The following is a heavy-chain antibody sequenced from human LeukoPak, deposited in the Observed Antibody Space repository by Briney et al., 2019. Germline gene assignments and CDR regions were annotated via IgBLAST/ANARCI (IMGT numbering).Heavy chain of an antibody. V-gene: IGHV4-39*07. J-gene: IGHJ3*02. D-gene: IGHD2-15*01. Sequence: SETLSLTCTVSSGSISTSNYYWGWVRQPPGKALEWIGNIFYSGSTYYSPSLKSRVTISLDTSRNQFSLKLNSVTAADTAVYYCASSPSLYCSGGSCYWGAFDIWGQGTMVTVSS. CDR1: SGSISTSNYY. CDR3: ASSPSLYCSGGSCYWGAFDI. CDR2: IFYSGST.